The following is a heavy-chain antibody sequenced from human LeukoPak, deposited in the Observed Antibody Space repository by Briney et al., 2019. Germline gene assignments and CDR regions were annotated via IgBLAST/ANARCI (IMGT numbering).Heavy chain of an antibody. Sequence: GGSLRLSCAASGFTFSDYYMSWIRQAPGKGLEWVSYISSSGSTIYYADSVKGRFTISRDNSKNTLYLQMNSLRAEDTAMYYCAKRGLRYFDWSYFDYWGQGTLVTVSS. D-gene: IGHD3-9*01. J-gene: IGHJ4*02. CDR3: AKRGLRYFDWSYFDY. CDR2: ISSSGSTI. CDR1: GFTFSDYY. V-gene: IGHV3-11*04.